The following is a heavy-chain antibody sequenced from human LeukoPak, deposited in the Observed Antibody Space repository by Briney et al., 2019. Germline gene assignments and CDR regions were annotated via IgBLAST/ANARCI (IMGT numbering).Heavy chain of an antibody. Sequence: GGSLRLSCAASGITFSNAWMTWVRQAPGKGLEWVSAITRDGRDILYADSVRGRFTIARDDAKNSVNLQVNSLRAEDTAVYYCARGPGIAVAPLQHWGQGTLVTVSS. D-gene: IGHD6-19*01. V-gene: IGHV3-21*01. CDR1: GITFSNAW. CDR2: ITRDGRDI. CDR3: ARGPGIAVAPLQH. J-gene: IGHJ1*01.